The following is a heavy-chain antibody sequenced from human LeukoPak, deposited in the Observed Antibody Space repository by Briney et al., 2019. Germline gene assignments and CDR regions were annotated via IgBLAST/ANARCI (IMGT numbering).Heavy chain of an antibody. J-gene: IGHJ4*02. D-gene: IGHD3-10*01. CDR2: ISYDGSDT. Sequence: PGRSLRLSCAASGFTFDDYAMHWVRQAPGKGLGWVAVISYDGSDTYYTGSVKGRFTISRDSSKNTLYLQMNSLRAEDTAVYYCARGSLWFGDFGLDYWGQGTLVTVS. V-gene: IGHV3-30*04. CDR1: GFTFDDYA. CDR3: ARGSLWFGDFGLDY.